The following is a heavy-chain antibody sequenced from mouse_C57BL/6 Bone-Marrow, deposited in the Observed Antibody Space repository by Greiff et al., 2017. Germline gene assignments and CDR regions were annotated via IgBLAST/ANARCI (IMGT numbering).Heavy chain of an antibody. CDR3: SSFDGNYFDF. D-gene: IGHD2-3*01. Sequence: VQLKESGAELVRPGASVKLSCTASGFNIKDDYIHWVKQRPEQGLEWIGWIDPEIGDTEYASKFKGKATITADKSSNTAYLQLSSLTSEDTAVYYCSSFDGNYFDFWGQGTPLTVAS. CDR2: IDPEIGDT. J-gene: IGHJ2*01. CDR1: GFNIKDDY. V-gene: IGHV14-4*01.